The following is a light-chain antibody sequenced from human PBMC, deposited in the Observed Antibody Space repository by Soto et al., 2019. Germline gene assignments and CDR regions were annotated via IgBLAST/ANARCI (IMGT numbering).Light chain of an antibody. V-gene: IGKV1-39*01. Sequence: ISIPQATSSHLGGLGDIKNITCRASQSIRSYLSWYQQKPGKAPKLLIQAESSLQSGVPSRFSGSGSGTEFTLTIRRLQHEDFATYYSQQSYSTPRTFGQGTKVDI. CDR1: QSIRSY. CDR2: AES. CDR3: QQSYSTPRT. J-gene: IGKJ1*01.